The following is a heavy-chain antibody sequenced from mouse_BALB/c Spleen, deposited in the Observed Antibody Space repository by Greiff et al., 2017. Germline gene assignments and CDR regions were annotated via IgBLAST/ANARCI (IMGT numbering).Heavy chain of an antibody. J-gene: IGHJ3*01. V-gene: IGHV1S34*01. CDR2: ISCYNGAT. D-gene: IGHD1-2*01. Sequence: LVKTGASVKISCKASGYSFTGYYMHWVKQSHGKSLEWIGYISCYNGATSYNQKFKGKATFTVDTSSSTAYMQFNSLTSEDSAVYYCARGAFTTATVAYWGQGTLVTVSA. CDR1: GYSFTGYY. CDR3: ARGAFTTATVAY.